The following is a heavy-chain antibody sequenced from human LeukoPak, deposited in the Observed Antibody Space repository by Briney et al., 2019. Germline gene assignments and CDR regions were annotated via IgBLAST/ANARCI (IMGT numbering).Heavy chain of an antibody. J-gene: IGHJ4*02. V-gene: IGHV1-2*02. D-gene: IGHD3-22*01. CDR2: INPNSGGT. CDR3: ARAAAPGYYDSSGYYNFDY. CDR1: GYTFTGYY. Sequence: ASVKVSCKASGYTFTGYYMHWVRQAPGQGLEWMGWINPNSGGTNYAQKFQGRVTMTRDTSISTAYMELSRLRSDDTAVYYCARAAAPGYYDSSGYYNFDYWGQGTLVTASS.